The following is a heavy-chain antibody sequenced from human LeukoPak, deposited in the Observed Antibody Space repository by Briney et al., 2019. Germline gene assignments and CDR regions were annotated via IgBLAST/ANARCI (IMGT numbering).Heavy chain of an antibody. CDR1: GFTFSSYA. J-gene: IGHJ3*02. V-gene: IGHV3-23*01. CDR3: AKDRSSGWYFDAFDI. Sequence: GGSLRLSCAASGFTFSSYAMSWVRQAPGKGLEWVSAISGSGGSTYYADSVKGRFTISRDNSKNTLYLQMNSLRADDTAVYYCAKDRSSGWYFDAFDIWGQGTMVTVSS. D-gene: IGHD6-19*01. CDR2: ISGSGGST.